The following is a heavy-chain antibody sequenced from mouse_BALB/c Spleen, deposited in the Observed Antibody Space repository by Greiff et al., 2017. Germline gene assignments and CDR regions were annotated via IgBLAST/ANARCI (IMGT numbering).Heavy chain of an antibody. V-gene: IGHV5-12-1*01. CDR1: GFAFSSYD. CDR3: ARHPRYYRYGEYYFDY. D-gene: IGHD2-14*01. CDR2: ISSGGGST. Sequence: EVNVVESGGGLVKPGGSLKLSCAASGFAFSSYDMSWVRQTPEKRLEWVAYISSGGGSTYYPDTVKGRFTISRDNAKNTLYLQMSSLKSEDTAMYYCARHPRYYRYGEYYFDYWGQGTTLTVSS. J-gene: IGHJ2*01.